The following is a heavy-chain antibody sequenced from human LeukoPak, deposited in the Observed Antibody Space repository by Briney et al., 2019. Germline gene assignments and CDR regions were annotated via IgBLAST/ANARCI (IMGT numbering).Heavy chain of an antibody. CDR1: GFTFRSYW. V-gene: IGHV3-74*01. CDR3: AKDNSSSWYRGFDY. Sequence: QPGASLRLSCAASGFTFRSYWMHWVRQAPGKGLVWVSGINSDGSTKSYADSVKGRFTISRDNAKNSLHLQMNSLRAEDTALYYCAKDNSSSWYRGFDYWGQGTLVTVSS. J-gene: IGHJ4*02. CDR2: INSDGSTK. D-gene: IGHD6-13*01.